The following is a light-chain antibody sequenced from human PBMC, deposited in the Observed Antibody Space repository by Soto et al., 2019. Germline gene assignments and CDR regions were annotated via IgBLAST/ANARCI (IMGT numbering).Light chain of an antibody. CDR3: CSYAGDNIFYG. J-gene: IGLJ1*01. V-gene: IGLV2-23*02. Sequence: QSVLTQPASVSGSPGQSTTFSCTGTSSDVGSYNLVSWYQQHPGKAPKLIIYEVSKRPSGVSNRFSGSKSGNTASLTISGLRAEDEADYYCCSYAGDNIFYGFGSGTKVTVL. CDR2: EVS. CDR1: SSDVGSYNL.